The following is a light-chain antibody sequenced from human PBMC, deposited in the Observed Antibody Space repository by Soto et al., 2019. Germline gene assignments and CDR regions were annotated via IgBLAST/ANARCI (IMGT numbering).Light chain of an antibody. Sequence: QSALTQPASVSGSPGQSITISCTGTSSDVGAYNYVSWYQQHPGKAPKLMICDVSKRPSGVSNRFSGSKSGKTASLTISGLQAEDEADYYCSSFTSSSTLGLIFGGGTKVTVL. V-gene: IGLV2-14*01. J-gene: IGLJ2*01. CDR2: DVS. CDR3: SSFTSSSTLGLI. CDR1: SSDVGAYNY.